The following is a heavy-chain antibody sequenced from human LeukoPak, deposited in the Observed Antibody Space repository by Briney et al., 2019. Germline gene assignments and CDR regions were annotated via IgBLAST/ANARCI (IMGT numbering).Heavy chain of an antibody. Sequence: PSETLSLTCTVSGGSISSYYWSWIRQPPGKGLEWIGNIYYSGSTNYNPSLKSRVTISVDTSKNQFSLILSSVTAADTAVCYCARRSSGWHGEFDYWGQGTLVTVSS. V-gene: IGHV4-59*08. CDR3: ARRSSGWHGEFDY. J-gene: IGHJ4*02. CDR1: GGSISSYY. D-gene: IGHD6-19*01. CDR2: IYYSGST.